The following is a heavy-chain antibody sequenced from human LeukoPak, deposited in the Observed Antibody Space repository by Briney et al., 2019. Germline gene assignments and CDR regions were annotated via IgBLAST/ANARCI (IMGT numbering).Heavy chain of an antibody. J-gene: IGHJ4*02. CDR1: GFTFSSYA. Sequence: GRSLRLSCAASGFTFSSYAMHWVRQAPGKGLEWVAVISYDGSNKYCADSVKGRFTISRDNSKNTLYLQMNSLRAEDTAVYYCARVGKDSGYDWLYYFDYWGQGTLVTVSS. D-gene: IGHD5-12*01. CDR3: ARVGKDSGYDWLYYFDY. CDR2: ISYDGSNK. V-gene: IGHV3-30*04.